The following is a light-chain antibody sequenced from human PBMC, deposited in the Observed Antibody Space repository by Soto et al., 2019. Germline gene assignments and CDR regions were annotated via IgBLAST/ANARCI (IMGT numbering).Light chain of an antibody. V-gene: IGLV2-11*01. CDR1: SNDVGGYNY. J-gene: IGLJ3*02. CDR2: DVS. CDR3: CSYAGSYTGV. Sequence: QSALTQSRSVSGSPGQSVTISCTGTSNDVGGYNYVSWFQQHPGKAPKLMIYDVSKRPSGVPDRLSGSKSGNTASLTISGLQAEDEADYYCCSYAGSYTGVFGGGTKVTVL.